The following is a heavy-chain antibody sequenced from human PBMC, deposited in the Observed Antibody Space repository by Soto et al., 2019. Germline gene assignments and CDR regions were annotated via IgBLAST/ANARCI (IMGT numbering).Heavy chain of an antibody. CDR1: GGSISSYY. D-gene: IGHD3-10*01. J-gene: IGHJ4*02. V-gene: IGHV4-59*08. CDR3: ARHPPSSVYYGAGGYFDY. CDR2: IYYSGST. Sequence: SETLSLTCTVSGGSISSYYWSWIRRPPGKGLEWIGYIYYSGSTNYNPSLKSRVTISVDTSKNQFSLKLSSVTAADTAVYYCARHPPSSVYYGAGGYFDYWGQGTLVTVSS.